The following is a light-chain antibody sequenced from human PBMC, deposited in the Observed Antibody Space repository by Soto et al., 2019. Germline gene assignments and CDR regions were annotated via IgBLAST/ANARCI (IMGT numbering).Light chain of an antibody. CDR1: SSNIGGNS. CDR2: DDN. CDR3: GSWDSSLSAYV. V-gene: IGLV1-51*01. J-gene: IGLJ1*01. Sequence: QSVMTQPPSVSAAPGQKVTISCSGSSSNIGGNSVSWYQQLPGTAPTLLIYDDNKRPSGIPDRFSGAKSDTSATLGITGFQTGDEADYYCGSWDSSLSAYVFGTGTKVTVL.